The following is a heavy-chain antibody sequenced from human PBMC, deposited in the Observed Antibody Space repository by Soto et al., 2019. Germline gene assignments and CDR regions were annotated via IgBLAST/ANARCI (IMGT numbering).Heavy chain of an antibody. CDR3: AREIYHSDGIGYYPPPGF. CDR1: GYTFTHYY. CDR2: INPISGGT. Sequence: GASVKVSCKPSGYTFTHYYMHWVRQAPGQGLEWMGWINPISGGTAYAQKFQGRVTMTRDTSISTVYMEMSRLTSDDTAVYYCAREIYHSDGIGYYPPPGFWGQGTLVTVSS. J-gene: IGHJ4*02. V-gene: IGHV1-2*02. D-gene: IGHD3-22*01.